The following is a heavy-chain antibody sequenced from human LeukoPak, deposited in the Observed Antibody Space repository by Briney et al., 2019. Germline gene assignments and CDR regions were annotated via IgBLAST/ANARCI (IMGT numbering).Heavy chain of an antibody. CDR1: GGSISSYY. D-gene: IGHD1-26*01. CDR3: ARHRYSGSYYGAIDY. J-gene: IGHJ4*02. CDR2: IYYSGST. V-gene: IGHV4-59*08. Sequence: SETLSLTCTVSGGSISSYYWSWIRQPPGKGLEWIGYIYYSGSTYYNPSLKSRVTISVDTSTNQFSPKLSSVTAADTAVYYCARHRYSGSYYGAIDYWGQGTLVTVSS.